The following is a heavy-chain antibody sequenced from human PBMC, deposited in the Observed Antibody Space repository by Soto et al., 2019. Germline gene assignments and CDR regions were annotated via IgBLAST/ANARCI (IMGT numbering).Heavy chain of an antibody. D-gene: IGHD2-15*01. V-gene: IGHV4-39*01. Sequence: SETLSLTCTVSGGSISSSSYYWGWIRQPPGKGLEWIGSIYYSGSTYYNPSLKSRVTISVDTSKNQFSLKLSSVTAADTAVYYCARLVLGYCSGGSCYPRWFDPWGQGTLVTVS. CDR1: GGSISSSSYY. CDR3: ARLVLGYCSGGSCYPRWFDP. J-gene: IGHJ5*02. CDR2: IYYSGST.